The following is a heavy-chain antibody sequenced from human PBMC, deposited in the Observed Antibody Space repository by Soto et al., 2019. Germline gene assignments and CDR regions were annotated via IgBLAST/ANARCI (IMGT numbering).Heavy chain of an antibody. CDR2: IYYSGST. J-gene: IGHJ5*02. V-gene: IGHV4-61*03. D-gene: IGHD6-19*01. CDR3: ARGRCGYSRGCYGEA. Sequence: QVQLQESGPGLVKPSETLSLTCTVSGGSVSSGSYYWSWIRQPPGKGLEWIGYIYYSGSTHYNPSLKSPVTISVDPSKNHFSLKLSSVTAADTAVYYCARGRCGYSRGCYGEAWGQGTLVTVSS. CDR1: GGSVSSGSYY.